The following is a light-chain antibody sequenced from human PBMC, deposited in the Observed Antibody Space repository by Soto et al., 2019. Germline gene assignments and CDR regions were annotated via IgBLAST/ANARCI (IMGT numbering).Light chain of an antibody. CDR1: QSIDDW. V-gene: IGKV1-5*03. J-gene: IGKJ4*01. CDR3: LQYHSFALT. Sequence: DNQMTQSPSTLSASVGDRVAITCRASQSIDDWLAWHQQKPGKAPKLLIYKASTLESGVPPRFSGSGSATEFTLTINSLQPDDFATYYCLQYHSFALTFGGGTTVEI. CDR2: KAS.